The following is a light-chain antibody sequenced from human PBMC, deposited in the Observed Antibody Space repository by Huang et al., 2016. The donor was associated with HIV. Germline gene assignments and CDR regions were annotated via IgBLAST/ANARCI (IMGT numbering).Light chain of an antibody. V-gene: IGKV3-15*01. CDR3: QQYQDWPRT. Sequence: EIVLTQSPGTLSLSPGERATLSCRPSPSVSSNLAWYQHKPGQAPRLLIYGASTRATGVPARFSGSGSGTEFTRTISSLQSDDFVVYYCQQYQDWPRTFGQGTKVEIK. J-gene: IGKJ1*01. CDR1: PSVSSN. CDR2: GAS.